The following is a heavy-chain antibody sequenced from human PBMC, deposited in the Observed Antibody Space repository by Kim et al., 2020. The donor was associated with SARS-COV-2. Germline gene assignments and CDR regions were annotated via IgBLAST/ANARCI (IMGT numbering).Heavy chain of an antibody. V-gene: IGHV1-46*01. J-gene: IGHJ4*02. D-gene: IGHD4-17*01. CDR1: GYTFTSYY. CDR2: INPSGGST. Sequence: ASVKVSCKASGYTFTSYYMHWVRQAPGQGLEWMGIINPSGGSTSYAQKFQGRVTMTRDTSTSTVYMELSSLRSEDTAVYYCARGTSTSLFTVTPFFDYWGQGTLVTVSS. CDR3: ARGTSTSLFTVTPFFDY.